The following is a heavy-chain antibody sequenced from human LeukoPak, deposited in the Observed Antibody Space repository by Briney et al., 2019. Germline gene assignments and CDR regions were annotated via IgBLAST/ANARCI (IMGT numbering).Heavy chain of an antibody. Sequence: ASVKVSCKASGYTFSGYYMHWVRQAPGQGLEWMGWIDPNSGGTNYAQKFQGRVTMTRDTSISTAYMELSRLRSDDTAVYYCARAITRGAQPLFGYWGQGTLVTVSS. J-gene: IGHJ4*02. D-gene: IGHD3-10*01. V-gene: IGHV1-2*02. CDR3: ARAITRGAQPLFGY. CDR2: IDPNSGGT. CDR1: GYTFSGYY.